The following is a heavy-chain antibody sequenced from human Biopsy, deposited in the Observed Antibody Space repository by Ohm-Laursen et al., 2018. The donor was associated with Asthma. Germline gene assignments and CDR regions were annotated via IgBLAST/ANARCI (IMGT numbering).Heavy chain of an antibody. CDR2: ISVYNGNT. Sequence: SSVTASCKTSGYTFNSAGITWVRQAPGQGLEWMGSISVYNGNTKVAQKLQDRVTMITDTSTSTAYMGLRSLRSDDTAVYFCARAVDYSHYYGIDVWGQGTTVTVS. CDR3: ARAVDYSHYYGIDV. CDR1: GYTFNSAG. D-gene: IGHD3-10*01. J-gene: IGHJ6*02. V-gene: IGHV1-18*01.